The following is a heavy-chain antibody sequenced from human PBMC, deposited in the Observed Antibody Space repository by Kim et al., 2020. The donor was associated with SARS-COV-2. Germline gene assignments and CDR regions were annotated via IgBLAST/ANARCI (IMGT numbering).Heavy chain of an antibody. CDR3: ARDSSRPLTQWLVFYYYGMDV. V-gene: IGHV6-1*01. J-gene: IGHJ6*02. D-gene: IGHD6-19*01. CDR1: GDSVSSNSAA. Sequence: SQTLSLTCAISGDSVSSNSAAWNWIRQSPSRGLEWLGRTYYRSKWYNDYAVSVKSRITINPDTSKNQFSLQLNSVTPEDTAVYYCARDSSRPLTQWLVFYYYGMDVWGQGTTVTVSS. CDR2: TYYRSKWYN.